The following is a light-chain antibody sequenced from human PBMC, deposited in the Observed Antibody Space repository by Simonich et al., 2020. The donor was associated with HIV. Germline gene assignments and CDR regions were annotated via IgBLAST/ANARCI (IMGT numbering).Light chain of an antibody. V-gene: IGKV4-1*01. CDR1: QSVLYRSNNKNY. J-gene: IGKJ1*01. CDR2: WAS. CDR3: QQYYSTHWT. Sequence: DIVMTQSPDSLAVSLGERATINCKSSQSVLYRSNNKNYLAWYQQKPGQPPKLLIYWASTRESGVPDRFSGSGSGTDFTLTISSLQAEDVAVYYCQQYYSTHWTFGQGTKVEIK.